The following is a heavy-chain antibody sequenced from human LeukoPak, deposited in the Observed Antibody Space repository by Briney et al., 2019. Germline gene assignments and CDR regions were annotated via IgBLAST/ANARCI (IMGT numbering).Heavy chain of an antibody. CDR3: AKVGFSEMEWLLYSDH. J-gene: IGHJ4*02. V-gene: IGHV3-23*01. Sequence: GGSLRLSRVDSGLTSSGYAMSWVRPDPGKELDSVSAICGSSGYTDYAASVKGRFTIARDNSKNTLYLQMNSLRAEDTAVYYCAKVGFSEMEWLLYSDHWGQGTLVTVSS. D-gene: IGHD3-3*01. CDR2: ICGSSGYT. CDR1: GLTSSGYA.